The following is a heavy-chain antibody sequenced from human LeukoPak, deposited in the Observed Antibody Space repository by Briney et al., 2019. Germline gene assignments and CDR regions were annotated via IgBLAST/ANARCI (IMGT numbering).Heavy chain of an antibody. Sequence: GGSLRLSCAASGFTFSSYSMNWVRQAPGKGLEWVSSISSSSSYIYYADSVKGRFTISRDNAKNSLYLQMNSLRAEDTAVYYCARDTVGVPAANDYWGQGTLVTASS. CDR1: GFTFSSYS. J-gene: IGHJ4*02. D-gene: IGHD2-2*01. V-gene: IGHV3-21*01. CDR2: ISSSSSYI. CDR3: ARDTVGVPAANDY.